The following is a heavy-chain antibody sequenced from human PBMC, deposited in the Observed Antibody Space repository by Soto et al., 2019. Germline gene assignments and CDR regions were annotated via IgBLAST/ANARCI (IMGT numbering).Heavy chain of an antibody. D-gene: IGHD5-18*01. J-gene: IGHJ4*02. Sequence: QVQLQESGPGLVKPSQTLSLTCTVSGGSISSGGYYWSWIRQHPGKGLEWIGYIYYSGSTYYNPSRNSRVTISVYTSKSHYSRKLSSWTAADTAVYYCARGDTAMGKGFDYWGQGTLVTISS. CDR2: IYYSGST. CDR3: ARGDTAMGKGFDY. CDR1: GGSISSGGYY. V-gene: IGHV4-31*03.